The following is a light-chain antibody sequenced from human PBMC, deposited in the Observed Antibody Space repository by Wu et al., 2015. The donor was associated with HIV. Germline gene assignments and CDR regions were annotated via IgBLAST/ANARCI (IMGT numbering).Light chain of an antibody. V-gene: IGKV3-11*01. Sequence: VLTQSPATLSLSPGETATLSCRASQGLAGSFAWYQQKRGQAPRLLIYGTSDRATGIPDRFSGSGSGTDFNLTISSLEPEDFAVYYCQQYNDWPRTFGPGTKVEIK. CDR2: GTS. CDR1: QGLAGS. CDR3: QQYNDWPRT. J-gene: IGKJ1*01.